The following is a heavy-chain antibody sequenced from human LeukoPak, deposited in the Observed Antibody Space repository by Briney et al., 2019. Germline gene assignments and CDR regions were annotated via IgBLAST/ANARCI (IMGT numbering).Heavy chain of an antibody. Sequence: GGSLRLSCSASGFTFSSCAMHWVRQAPGKGLEYVSAISSNGGSTYYADSVKGRFTISRDNSKNTLFLQMNSLRPEDTAVYYCAKDSDIAVAGSDDALDVWGQGTMVTVSS. D-gene: IGHD6-19*01. CDR2: ISSNGGST. CDR3: AKDSDIAVAGSDDALDV. V-gene: IGHV3-64*04. CDR1: GFTFSSCA. J-gene: IGHJ3*01.